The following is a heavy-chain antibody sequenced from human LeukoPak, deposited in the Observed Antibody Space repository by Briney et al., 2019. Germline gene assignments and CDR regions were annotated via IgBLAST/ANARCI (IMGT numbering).Heavy chain of an antibody. CDR1: GFTASSYW. V-gene: IGHV3-74*01. CDR2: INSDGSST. CDR3: ARANYYGSGRAAFDI. D-gene: IGHD3-10*01. Sequence: GGSLTLACAASGFTASSYWMHWDRQAPGKGLVWVSRINSDGSSTSYADSVKGRFTISRDNAKNTLYLQMNSLRAEDTAVYYCARANYYGSGRAAFDIWGQGTMVTVSS. J-gene: IGHJ3*02.